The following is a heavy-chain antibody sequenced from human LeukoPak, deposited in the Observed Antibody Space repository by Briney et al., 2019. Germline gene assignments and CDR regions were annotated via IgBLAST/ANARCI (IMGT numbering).Heavy chain of an antibody. CDR1: GLTFSNYV. Sequence: PGGSLRLSCAASGLTFSNYVMSWLRHAPGMGLEWVSAISGSGGSTYYADSMKGRFTISRDNSRNTLYLQIISLSADDTAVYYCAKGTRLTIFGVLIPFDYWGQGTLGTVSA. CDR3: AKGTRLTIFGVLIPFDY. D-gene: IGHD3-3*01. CDR2: ISGSGGST. V-gene: IGHV3-23*01. J-gene: IGHJ4*02.